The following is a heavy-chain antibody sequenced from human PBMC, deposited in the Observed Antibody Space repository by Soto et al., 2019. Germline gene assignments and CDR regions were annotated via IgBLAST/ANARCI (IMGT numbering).Heavy chain of an antibody. CDR3: AHRILRTVFGLVTTTAIYFDF. CDR2: IYWDDDK. Sequence: QITLNESGPTVVKPAETLNLTCTFSGFSLTTSGVGVGWIRQSPGKAPEWLALIYWDDDKRYSASLKSRLTITKDTSENQVVLTMASVDPADTATYYCAHRILRTVFGLVTTTAIYFDFWGQGTPVVVSS. CDR1: GFSLTTSGVG. J-gene: IGHJ4*02. D-gene: IGHD3-3*01. V-gene: IGHV2-5*02.